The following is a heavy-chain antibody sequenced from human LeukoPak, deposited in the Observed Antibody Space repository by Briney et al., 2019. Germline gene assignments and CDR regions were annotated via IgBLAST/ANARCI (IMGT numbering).Heavy chain of an antibody. D-gene: IGHD3-22*01. CDR1: GYTFTSYY. V-gene: IGHV1-46*01. CDR3: ARSGVVVIHPNAFDI. Sequence: ASVKVSCKASGYTFTSYYMHWVRQAPGQGLEWMGIINPSGGSTSYAQKFQGRVTMTRDTSTSTVHMELSSLRSEDTAVYYCARSGVVVIHPNAFDIWGQGTMVTVSS. J-gene: IGHJ3*02. CDR2: INPSGGST.